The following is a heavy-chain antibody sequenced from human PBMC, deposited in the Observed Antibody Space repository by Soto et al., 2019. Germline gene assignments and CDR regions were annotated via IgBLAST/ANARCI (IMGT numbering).Heavy chain of an antibody. D-gene: IGHD5-12*01. CDR1: GYTFTSYY. V-gene: IGHV1-46*01. J-gene: IGHJ4*02. CDR2: INPSGGST. Sequence: QVQLVQSGAEVKKPGASVKVSCKASGYTFTSYYMHWVRQAPGQGLEWMGIINPSGGSTSYAQKFQGRGTMTRDTSTSQVYMELGSLRSEDTAVDYCARDSVGGGYGLDYWGQGTLVTVSS. CDR3: ARDSVGGGYGLDY.